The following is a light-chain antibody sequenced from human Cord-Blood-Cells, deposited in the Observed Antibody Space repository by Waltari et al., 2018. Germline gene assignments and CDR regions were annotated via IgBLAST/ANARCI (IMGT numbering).Light chain of an antibody. Sequence: DIVMTQSPLSLPVTPGEPASISCRSSQSLLHSNGYNYLDWYLQKPGQSPLLLIYLGSNRASGVPDRFSGSGSGTDFTLKISRVEAGDVGVYYCMQALQAPWTFGQGTKVEIK. V-gene: IGKV2-28*01. CDR1: QSLLHSNGYNY. CDR3: MQALQAPWT. J-gene: IGKJ1*01. CDR2: LGS.